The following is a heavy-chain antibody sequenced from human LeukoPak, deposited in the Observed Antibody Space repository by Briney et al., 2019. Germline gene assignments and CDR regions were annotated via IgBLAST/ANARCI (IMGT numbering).Heavy chain of an antibody. V-gene: IGHV1-18*01. J-gene: IGHJ6*03. Sequence: ASVKVSCKASIYIFSNYGVNWVRQAPGQGLEWMGWISDYRGNTNYAQKFQARVTMTTDASTNTAHLEVRGLRFDDTAVYYCARGFGEAPHYYNYYYMDVWGRGTTVIVSS. CDR3: ARGFGEAPHYYNYYYMDV. D-gene: IGHD3-10*01. CDR2: ISDYRGNT. CDR1: IYIFSNYG.